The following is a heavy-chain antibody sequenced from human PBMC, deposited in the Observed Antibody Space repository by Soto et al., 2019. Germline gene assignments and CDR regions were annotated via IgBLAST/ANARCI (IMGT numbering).Heavy chain of an antibody. CDR1: GGSISYFY. CDR2: IYYSGST. CDR3: ARVGGLAARTFDY. Sequence: SETLSLTCTVSGGSISYFYWSWIRQPPGKGLEWIGYIYYSGSTNYNPSLKSRVTISVDTSKNQFSLNLRSMSPADTAVYYCARVGGLAARTFDYWGPGTLVTVSS. V-gene: IGHV4-59*01. D-gene: IGHD6-6*01. J-gene: IGHJ4*02.